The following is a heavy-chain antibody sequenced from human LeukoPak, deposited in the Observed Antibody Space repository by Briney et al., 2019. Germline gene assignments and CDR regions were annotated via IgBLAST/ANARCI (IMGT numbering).Heavy chain of an antibody. CDR2: ISGSGGAT. Sequence: GGSLRLSCAASGFTFSSYAMTWVRQAPGKGLEWVSIISGSGGATFYADSVKGRFTTSRDNSKNTLSLQLNSLRAEDTAVYYCAKDYQGTLFGVVTSGSYFDSWGQGTLVTVSS. V-gene: IGHV3-23*01. D-gene: IGHD3-3*01. J-gene: IGHJ4*02. CDR3: AKDYQGTLFGVVTSGSYFDS. CDR1: GFTFSSYA.